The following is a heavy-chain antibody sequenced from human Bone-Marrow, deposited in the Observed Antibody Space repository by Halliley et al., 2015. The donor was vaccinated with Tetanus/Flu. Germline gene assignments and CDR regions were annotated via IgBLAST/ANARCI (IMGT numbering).Heavy chain of an antibody. J-gene: IGHJ6*02. CDR3: ARAVTRLKENYYYFYNMDV. CDR2: IIPMFGTV. CDR1: GGTFSSYA. Sequence: QLVQSGAEVKKPGSSVKVSCKASGGTFSSYAISWVRQAPGQGLEWMGGIIPMFGTVNYAQKFQGRVTITADKSTSTAYMELSSLRSEDTAVYYWARAVTRLKENYYYFYNMDVWGQGATVSVSS. D-gene: IGHD4-17*01. V-gene: IGHV1-69*06.